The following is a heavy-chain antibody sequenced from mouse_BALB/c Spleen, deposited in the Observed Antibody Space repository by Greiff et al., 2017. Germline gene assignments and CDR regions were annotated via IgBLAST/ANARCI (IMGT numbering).Heavy chain of an antibody. J-gene: IGHJ2*01. CDR2: INPSNGRT. V-gene: IGHV1S81*02. Sequence: QVQLQQSGPELVKPGASVKLSCKASGYTFTSYWMHWVKQRPGQGLEWIGEINPSNGRTNYNEKFKSKATLTVDKSSSTAYMQLSSLTSEDSAVYYCAREAHFDYWGQGTTLTVSS. CDR3: AREAHFDY. CDR1: GYTFTSYW.